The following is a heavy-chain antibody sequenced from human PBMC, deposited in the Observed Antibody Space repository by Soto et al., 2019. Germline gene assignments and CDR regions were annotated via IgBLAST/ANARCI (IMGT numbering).Heavy chain of an antibody. CDR3: ARELGRGYCSSTSCFLRHNWFDP. D-gene: IGHD2-2*01. CDR2: IYYSGST. V-gene: IGHV4-61*08. J-gene: IGHJ5*02. CDR1: GGSISSGDYY. Sequence: SETLSLTCTVSGGSISSGDYYWSWIRQPPGKGLEWIGYIYYSGSTNYNPSLKSRVTISVDTSKNQFSLKLSSVTAADTAVYYCARELGRGYCSSTSCFLRHNWFDPSGQGTLVTVSS.